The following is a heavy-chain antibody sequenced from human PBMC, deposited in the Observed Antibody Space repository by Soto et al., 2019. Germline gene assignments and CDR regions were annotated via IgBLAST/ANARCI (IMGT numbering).Heavy chain of an antibody. J-gene: IGHJ4*02. V-gene: IGHV1-69*06. CDR3: ARSLSPSPAYCGGDCYSFPYYFDC. CDR2: IIPIFGTA. D-gene: IGHD2-21*02. Sequence: SVKVSCKASGGTFSSYAISWVRQAPGQGLEWMGGIIPIFGTANYAQKFQGRVTITADKSTSTAYMELSSLRSEDTAVYYCARSLSPSPAYCGGDCYSFPYYFDCRGRGTLVPVSS. CDR1: GGTFSSYA.